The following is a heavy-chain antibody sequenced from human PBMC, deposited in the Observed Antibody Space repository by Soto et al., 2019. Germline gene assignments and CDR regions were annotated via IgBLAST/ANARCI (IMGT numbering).Heavy chain of an antibody. CDR1: GASISRDDYY. Sequence: QVQLQESGPGLVKPSQPLSLTCSVSGASISRDDYYWSWIRQHPGKGLEWIAYIYSSGNSYYNPSLSSRVAISLDTSKNQFSLRLSSVTAADTGVYYCASALTGDYVGFDYWGQGTPATVSS. D-gene: IGHD3-9*01. CDR2: IYSSGNS. J-gene: IGHJ4*02. CDR3: ASALTGDYVGFDY. V-gene: IGHV4-31*03.